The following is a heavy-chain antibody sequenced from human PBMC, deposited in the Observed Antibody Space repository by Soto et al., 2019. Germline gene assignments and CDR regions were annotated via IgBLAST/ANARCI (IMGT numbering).Heavy chain of an antibody. J-gene: IGHJ4*02. CDR3: ARDAGRFRGRAYIWGSYRYTAYLDY. Sequence: ASVKVSCKASGYTFTSYGISWVRQAPGQGLEWMGWISAYNGNTNYAQKLQGRVTRTTDTSTSTAYMELRSLRSDDTAVYYCARDAGRFRGRAYIWGSYRYTAYLDYWGQGTLVTVSS. V-gene: IGHV1-18*01. CDR1: GYTFTSYG. D-gene: IGHD3-16*02. CDR2: ISAYNGNT.